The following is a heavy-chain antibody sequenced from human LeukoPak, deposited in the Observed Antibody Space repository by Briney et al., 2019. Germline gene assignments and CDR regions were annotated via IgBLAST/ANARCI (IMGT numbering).Heavy chain of an antibody. D-gene: IGHD1-1*01. CDR3: ARVRLPYRWNDDTFDI. CDR2: MYLGDFDT. J-gene: IGHJ3*02. Sequence: GESLKISCKGSGYSFSSHWIGWVRQMPGKGLEWMGIMYLGDFDTRYSPSFQGQVTISADKSISTAYLQWSSLKASDTAMYYCARVRLPYRWNDDTFDIWGQGTMVTVSS. CDR1: GYSFSSHW. V-gene: IGHV5-51*01.